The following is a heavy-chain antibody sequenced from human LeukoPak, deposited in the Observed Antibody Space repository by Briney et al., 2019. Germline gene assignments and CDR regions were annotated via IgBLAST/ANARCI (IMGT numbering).Heavy chain of an antibody. CDR1: GGSFSGYY. CDR3: ARGSNRRAARRYFDY. CDR2: INHSGST. J-gene: IGHJ4*02. V-gene: IGHV4-34*01. D-gene: IGHD6-6*01. Sequence: SETLSLTCAVYGGSFSGYYWSWIRQPPGKGLEWIGEINHSGSTNYNPSLKSRVTISVDTSKNQFSLKLSSVTAADTALYYCARGSNRRAARRYFDYWGQGTLVTVSS.